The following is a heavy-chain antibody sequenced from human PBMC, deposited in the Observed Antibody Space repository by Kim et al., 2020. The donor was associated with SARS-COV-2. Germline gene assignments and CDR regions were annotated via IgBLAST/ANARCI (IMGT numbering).Heavy chain of an antibody. CDR1: GFTFSSYA. CDR3: AKDSSSYRGGIQLWFDY. D-gene: IGHD5-18*01. Sequence: GGSLRLSCAASGFTFSSYAMSWVRQAPGKGLEWVSGISGSGGSTYYADSVKGRFTISRDNSKNTLYLQMNSLRAEDTAVYYCAKDSSSYRGGIQLWFDYWGQGTLVTVSS. V-gene: IGHV3-23*01. J-gene: IGHJ4*02. CDR2: ISGSGGST.